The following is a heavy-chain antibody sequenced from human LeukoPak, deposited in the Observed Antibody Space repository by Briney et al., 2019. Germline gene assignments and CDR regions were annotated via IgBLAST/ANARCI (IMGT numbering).Heavy chain of an antibody. D-gene: IGHD4-23*01. CDR1: GGTFSSYA. CDR3: ARFPEGVTPPDY. Sequence: GASVKVSCKASGGTFSSYAISWVRQAPGQGLEWMGGIIPIFGTANYAQKLQGRVTMTTDTSTSTAYMELRSLRSDDTAVYYCARFPEGVTPPDYWGQGTLVTVSS. V-gene: IGHV1-69*05. CDR2: IIPIFGTA. J-gene: IGHJ4*02.